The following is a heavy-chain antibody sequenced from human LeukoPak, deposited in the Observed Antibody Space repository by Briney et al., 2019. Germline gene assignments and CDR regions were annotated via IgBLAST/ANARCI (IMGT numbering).Heavy chain of an antibody. CDR1: GVSISSYY. CDR2: IYYSGST. Sequence: SETLSLTCTVSGVSISSYYWSWLRQPPGKGLEWIGYIYYSGSTNYNPSLKSRVTISVDTSKNQFSLKLSSVTAADTAVYYCAARPSIAAAGIDYWGQGTLVTVSS. D-gene: IGHD6-13*01. J-gene: IGHJ4*02. V-gene: IGHV4-59*01. CDR3: AARPSIAAAGIDY.